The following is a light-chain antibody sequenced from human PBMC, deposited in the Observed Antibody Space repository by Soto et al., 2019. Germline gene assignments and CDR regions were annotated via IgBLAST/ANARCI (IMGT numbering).Light chain of an antibody. J-gene: IGLJ2*01. V-gene: IGLV2-14*01. Sequence: QSVLTQPASVSGSTGQSITISCTGTSSDVGGYNYVSWYQHHPGKAPKLIIYEVSNRPSGVSNRFSGSKSGNTASLTISGLQAEDETDYYCSSYTSDNTLVFGGGTKLTVL. CDR3: SSYTSDNTLV. CDR1: SSDVGGYNY. CDR2: EVS.